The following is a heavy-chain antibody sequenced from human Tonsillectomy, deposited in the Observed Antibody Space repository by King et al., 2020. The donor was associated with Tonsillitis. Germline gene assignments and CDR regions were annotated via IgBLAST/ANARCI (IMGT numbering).Heavy chain of an antibody. J-gene: IGHJ4*02. CDR2: ISNDGSNK. V-gene: IGHV3-30*18. CDR3: AKDRDWGYFDY. D-gene: IGHD3/OR15-3a*01. CDR1: GFTFSNYG. Sequence: QLVQSGGGVVQPGRSLRLSCAASGFTFSNYGMHWFRQAPGKGLEWVAVISNDGSNKYYADSVKGRFTISRDNSKNTLYLQMNSLRTEDTAVYYCAKDRDWGYFDYWGQGTLVTVSS.